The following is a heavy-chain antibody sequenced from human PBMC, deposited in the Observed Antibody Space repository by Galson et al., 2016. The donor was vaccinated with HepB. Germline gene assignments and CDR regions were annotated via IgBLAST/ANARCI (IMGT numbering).Heavy chain of an antibody. D-gene: IGHD5-18*01. V-gene: IGHV4-59*01. CDR2: FSYSGNT. Sequence: ETLSLTCTVSGASISNYYWSWIRQPPGKGLEWIGYFSYSGNTNYNPSLKSRVTISVDTSKNHFSLKLNSVTAADTAEYYCARVGGYSYGYEVVPGYFDSWGQGMLVTVSS. CDR3: ARVGGYSYGYEVVPGYFDS. J-gene: IGHJ4*02. CDR1: GASISNYY.